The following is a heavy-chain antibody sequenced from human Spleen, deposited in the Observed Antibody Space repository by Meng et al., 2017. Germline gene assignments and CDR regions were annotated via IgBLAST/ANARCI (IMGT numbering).Heavy chain of an antibody. Sequence: QVQWVQSGVEVKNPGPSVKVSCKPSGYNFPDYWLHWVRRAPGQGLEWMGRINPKSGDTHYAQKFQGRVTMTGDTSISTAYMELSGLRSDDTAMYYCARDEDISAAGKLFGDYWGQGTLVTVSS. J-gene: IGHJ4*02. CDR3: ARDEDISAAGKLFGDY. D-gene: IGHD6-13*01. CDR1: GYNFPDYW. CDR2: INPKSGDT. V-gene: IGHV1-2*06.